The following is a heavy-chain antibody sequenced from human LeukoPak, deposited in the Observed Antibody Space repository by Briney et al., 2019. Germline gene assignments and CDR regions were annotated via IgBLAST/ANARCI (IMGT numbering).Heavy chain of an antibody. Sequence: SETLSLTCAVYGGSFSAYHWGWLRQSPGKGLEWIGEIKYDGSTNYNPSLNSRVTISVDTAKNQYSLKLPSVTAADTAMYYCARVGDFWSGMGWVGPWGQGSLVAVAS. CDR2: IKYDGST. J-gene: IGHJ5*02. D-gene: IGHD3-3*01. V-gene: IGHV4-34*01. CDR1: GGSFSAYH. CDR3: ARVGDFWSGMGWVGP.